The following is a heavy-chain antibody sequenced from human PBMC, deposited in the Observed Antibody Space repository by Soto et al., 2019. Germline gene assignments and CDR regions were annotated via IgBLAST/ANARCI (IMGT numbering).Heavy chain of an antibody. Sequence: SETLSLTCAVYGGSFSGYYWSWIRQPPGKRLEWIGEINHSGSTNYNPSLKIRVTISVDTSKNQFSLKLSSVTVADSAVYYCARGRFLEWLLSVYFDYWGQGTLVTVSS. V-gene: IGHV4-34*01. CDR2: INHSGST. CDR1: GGSFSGYY. D-gene: IGHD3-3*01. J-gene: IGHJ4*02. CDR3: ARGRFLEWLLSVYFDY.